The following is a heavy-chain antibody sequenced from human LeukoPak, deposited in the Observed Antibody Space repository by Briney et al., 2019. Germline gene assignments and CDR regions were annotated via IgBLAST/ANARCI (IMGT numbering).Heavy chain of an antibody. Sequence: GGSLRLSCAASGFTFSSYWMHWVRQAPGKGLVWVSRINSDGSSTSYADSVKGRFTISRDDAKNSLYLQMNSLRVEDTAVYYCARGYSSSYYFDYWGQGTLVTVSS. D-gene: IGHD6-6*01. J-gene: IGHJ4*02. CDR1: GFTFSSYW. CDR2: INSDGSST. V-gene: IGHV3-74*01. CDR3: ARGYSSSYYFDY.